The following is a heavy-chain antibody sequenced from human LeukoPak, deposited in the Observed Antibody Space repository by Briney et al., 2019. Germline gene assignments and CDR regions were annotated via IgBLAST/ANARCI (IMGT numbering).Heavy chain of an antibody. CDR2: AYYTGTT. V-gene: IGHV4-59*01. CDR1: GASINNYY. Sequence: AETLSLTCSVPGASINNYYATGIRRSPGKALEGIGNAYYTGTTNYNPPPNNPITNSLDTSQNQPSLNIGTVTPAGTAVYYCARYNTLPRGFTAVDFWGQGTLVTVSS. D-gene: IGHD3-10*01. CDR3: ARYNTLPRGFTAVDF. J-gene: IGHJ4*02.